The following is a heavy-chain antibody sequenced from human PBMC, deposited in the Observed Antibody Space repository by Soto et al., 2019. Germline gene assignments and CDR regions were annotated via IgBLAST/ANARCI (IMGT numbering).Heavy chain of an antibody. Sequence: QVQLVESGEGVVEPGKSLSLSCAVSGFNFRSLAGHWVRQAPGKGPEWVAALSPDGMNVHFANSVKGRFTISRDDSETTVYLQLNSLSGDDTAMYYCAKGPISMMVVGYFAYWGQGTLVTVSS. V-gene: IGHV3-30*18. CDR3: AKGPISMMVVGYFAY. CDR1: GFNFRSLA. CDR2: LSPDGMNV. J-gene: IGHJ4*02. D-gene: IGHD3-3*02.